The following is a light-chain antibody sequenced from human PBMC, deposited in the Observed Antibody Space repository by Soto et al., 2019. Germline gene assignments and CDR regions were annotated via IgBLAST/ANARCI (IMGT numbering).Light chain of an antibody. CDR3: QKYNSVPLT. Sequence: DIQMTQSPSSLSASVGDRVTITCRASQSISSYLNWYQQKPGKAPKVLIYAASTLHSGVPSRFSGSGSGTDFTLTISSLQPEDVATYYCQKYNSVPLTFGGGTKVEIK. CDR1: QSISSY. CDR2: AAS. V-gene: IGKV1-27*01. J-gene: IGKJ4*01.